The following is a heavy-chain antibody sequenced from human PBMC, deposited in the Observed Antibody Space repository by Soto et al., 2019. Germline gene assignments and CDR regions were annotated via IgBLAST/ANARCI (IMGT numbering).Heavy chain of an antibody. V-gene: IGHV1-8*01. J-gene: IGHJ6*03. Sequence: QVQLVQSGAEVKKPGASVKVSCKASGYTFTSYDIDWVRQATGQGLEWMGWMNPNSGNTGYAQKFQGRVTRTRTTSISTAYMELSSLRSEDTAVYYCARADFWSGYLYYYYYMDVWGKGTTVTVSS. D-gene: IGHD3-3*01. CDR1: GYTFTSYD. CDR2: MNPNSGNT. CDR3: ARADFWSGYLYYYYYMDV.